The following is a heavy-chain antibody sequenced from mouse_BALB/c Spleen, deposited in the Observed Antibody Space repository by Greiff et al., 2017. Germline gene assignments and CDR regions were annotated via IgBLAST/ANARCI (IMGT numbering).Heavy chain of an antibody. V-gene: IGHV1S81*02. Sequence: QVQLQQPGAELVKPGASVKLSCKASGYTFTSYWMHWVKQRPGQGLEWIGEINPSNGRTNYNEKFKSKATLTVDKSSSTAYMQLSSLTSEDSAVYYCARDDNPPYAMDYWGQGTSVTVSS. CDR1: GYTFTSYW. CDR3: ARDDNPPYAMDY. J-gene: IGHJ4*01. D-gene: IGHD1-3*01. CDR2: INPSNGRT.